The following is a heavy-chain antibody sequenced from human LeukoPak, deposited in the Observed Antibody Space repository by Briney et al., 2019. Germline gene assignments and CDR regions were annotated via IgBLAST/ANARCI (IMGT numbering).Heavy chain of an antibody. D-gene: IGHD2-21*02. J-gene: IGHJ4*02. V-gene: IGHV3-23*01. CDR3: AKDLPDAYCGGDCYRGVFDF. CDR1: GFPFSSYA. Sequence: PGGSLRLSCSASGFPFSSYAMHWVRQAPGKGLEWVSGISSRGGSTFYADSVKGRFTISRDNSKNTLYLQMNSLRVEDTALYYCAKDLPDAYCGGDCYRGVFDFWGQGTLVTVSS. CDR2: ISSRGGST.